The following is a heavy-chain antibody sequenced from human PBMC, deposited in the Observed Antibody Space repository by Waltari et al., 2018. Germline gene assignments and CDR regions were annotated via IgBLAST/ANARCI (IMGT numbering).Heavy chain of an antibody. D-gene: IGHD6-25*01. CDR1: GYTFTDYY. J-gene: IGHJ4*02. CDR3: ATDNFQVPAAWVY. V-gene: IGHV1-69-2*01. Sequence: EVQLVQSGAEVKKPGATVKISCKASGYTFTDYYIRWLQQAPGKGLEWMGRFDPDDGETIYAEKFQGRVTIAADTSTDTVYMELSSLRSDDSAVYYCATDNFQVPAAWVYWGQGTPVTVSS. CDR2: FDPDDGET.